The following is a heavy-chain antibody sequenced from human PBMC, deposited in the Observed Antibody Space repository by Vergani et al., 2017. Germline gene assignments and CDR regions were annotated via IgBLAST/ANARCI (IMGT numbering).Heavy chain of an antibody. D-gene: IGHD1-1*01. J-gene: IGHJ5*02. CDR2: IWYDGSNK. Sequence: QVHLVESEGGVVQPGRSLTLSCVASGFTFSSHGMHWVRQAPGKGLEWVAVIWYDGSNKYYGDSVKGRFTISRDNSKNTLYLQMNSLRVEDTAVYYCAGGRNEKRRDTWGQGTLVTVCS. CDR3: AGGRNEKRRDT. CDR1: GFTFSSHG. V-gene: IGHV3-33*01.